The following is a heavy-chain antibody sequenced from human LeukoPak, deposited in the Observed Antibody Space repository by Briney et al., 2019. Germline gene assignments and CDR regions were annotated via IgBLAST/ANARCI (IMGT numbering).Heavy chain of an antibody. V-gene: IGHV1-2*02. Sequence: ASVKVSCKASGYTFTSYGISWVRQAPGQGLEWMGWINPNSGGTNYAQKFQGRVTMTRDTSISTAYMELSRLRSDDTAVCYCARELLWFGELQFPFDYWGQGTLVTVSS. J-gene: IGHJ4*02. CDR2: INPNSGGT. CDR3: ARELLWFGELQFPFDY. CDR1: GYTFTSYG. D-gene: IGHD3-10*01.